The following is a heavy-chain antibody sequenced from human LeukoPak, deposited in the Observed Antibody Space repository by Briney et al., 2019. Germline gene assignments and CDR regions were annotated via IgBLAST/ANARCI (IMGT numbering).Heavy chain of an antibody. V-gene: IGHV5-51*01. CDR3: ARSAKFGYSSGWYPFDY. CDR1: GHSFTSYW. J-gene: IGHJ4*02. Sequence: PGGSLKISCKGSGHSFTSYWIGWVRQMPGKGLEWMGIIYPGDSDTRYSPSFQGQVTISADKSISTAYLQWSSLKASDTAMYYCARSAKFGYSSGWYPFDYWGQGTLVTVSS. CDR2: IYPGDSDT. D-gene: IGHD6-19*01.